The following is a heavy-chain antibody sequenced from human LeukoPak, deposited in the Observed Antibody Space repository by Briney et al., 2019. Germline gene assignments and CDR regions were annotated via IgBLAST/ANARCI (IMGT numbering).Heavy chain of an antibody. CDR1: GGSISSYY. D-gene: IGHD3-9*01. Sequence: SETLSLTCTVSGGSISSYYWSWLRQPPGKGLERIGYIYYSGSTNYNPSLKSRVTISVDTSKNQFSLKLSSVPAADTAVYYCARHGGGALRYFDWLSYLFDYWGQGTLVTVSS. V-gene: IGHV4-59*08. CDR3: ARHGGGALRYFDWLSYLFDY. J-gene: IGHJ4*02. CDR2: IYYSGST.